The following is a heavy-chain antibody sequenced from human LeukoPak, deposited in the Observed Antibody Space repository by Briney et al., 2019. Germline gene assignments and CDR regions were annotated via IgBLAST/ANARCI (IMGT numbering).Heavy chain of an antibody. CDR1: GFTFSSYG. CDR3: AKIGRRYGSGNPGEIDY. V-gene: IGHV3-30*18. J-gene: IGHJ3*01. D-gene: IGHD3-10*01. Sequence: GRSLRLSCAASGFTFSSYGMHWVRQAPGKGLEWVAVISYDGSNKYYADSVKGRFTISRDNSKNTLYLQMNSLRAEDTAVYYCAKIGRRYGSGNPGEIDYWGQGTMVTVSS. CDR2: ISYDGSNK.